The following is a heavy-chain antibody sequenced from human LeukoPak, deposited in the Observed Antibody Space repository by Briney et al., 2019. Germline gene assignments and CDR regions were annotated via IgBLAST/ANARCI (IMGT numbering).Heavy chain of an antibody. J-gene: IGHJ4*02. CDR2: VSYTGDA. Sequence: SETLSLTCTVFGDSVSSSNYYWAWFRQPPGKGLEWIGYVSYTGDASQNPSLRGRVTMSVDTSNNQVSLELSSVTAADTAVYYCARGWNYGDYWGQGTLVTVSS. CDR1: GDSVSSSNYY. CDR3: ARGWNYGDY. V-gene: IGHV4-61*01. D-gene: IGHD3-3*01.